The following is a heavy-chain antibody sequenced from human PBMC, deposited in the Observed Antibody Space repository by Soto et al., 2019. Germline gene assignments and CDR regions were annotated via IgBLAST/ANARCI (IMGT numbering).Heavy chain of an antibody. D-gene: IGHD1-26*01. V-gene: IGHV1-69*13. CDR2: IIPIFGTA. J-gene: IGHJ3*02. CDR1: GGTFSSYA. CDR3: AKVVGATTAVAFDI. Sequence: ASVKVSCKASGGTFSSYAISWVRQAPGQGLEWMGGIIPIFGTANYAQKFQGRVTITADESTSTAYMELSSLRSEDTAMYYCAKVVGATTAVAFDIWGQGTMVTVSS.